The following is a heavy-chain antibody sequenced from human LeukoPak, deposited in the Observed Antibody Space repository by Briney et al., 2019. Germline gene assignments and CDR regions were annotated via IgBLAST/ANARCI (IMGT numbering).Heavy chain of an antibody. CDR3: AKDAPSYYYDSSGYFDY. Sequence: TGGSLRLSCAAAGFTFSSYGMHWVRQAAGKVLEWVAFIRSDGSNKYYADSVKGRFTISRDNSKNTLYLQMNSLRAEDTAVYYCAKDAPSYYYDSSGYFDYWGQGTLVTVSS. J-gene: IGHJ4*02. CDR2: IRSDGSNK. CDR1: GFTFSSYG. D-gene: IGHD3-22*01. V-gene: IGHV3-30*02.